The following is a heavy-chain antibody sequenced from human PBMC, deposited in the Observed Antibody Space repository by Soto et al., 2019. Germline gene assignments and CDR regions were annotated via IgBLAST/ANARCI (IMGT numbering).Heavy chain of an antibody. J-gene: IGHJ4*02. CDR3: ARASGYPFDY. V-gene: IGHV4-30-2*01. CDR1: GGSISSGGYS. CDR2: IYHSGST. Sequence: SETLSLTCAVSGGSISSGGYSWSWIRQPPGKGLGWIGYIYHSGSTYYNPSLKSRVTISVDRSKNQLSLKLSSVTAADTAVYYCARASGYPFDYWGQGTLVTVSS. D-gene: IGHD3-22*01.